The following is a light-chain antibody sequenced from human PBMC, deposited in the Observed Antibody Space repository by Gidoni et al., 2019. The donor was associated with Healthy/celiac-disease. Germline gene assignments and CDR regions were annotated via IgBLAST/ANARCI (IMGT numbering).Light chain of an antibody. CDR1: VLAKKY. J-gene: IGLJ2*01. CDR3: YSAVEV. V-gene: IGLV3-27*01. CDR2: KDS. Sequence: SYELTQPSSVSVSPGQTARITCSGDVLAKKYARWFQQKPGQAPVLVIYKDSERPSGIPERFSGSSSGTTVTLTISGAQVEDEADYYCYSAVEVFGGGTKLTAL.